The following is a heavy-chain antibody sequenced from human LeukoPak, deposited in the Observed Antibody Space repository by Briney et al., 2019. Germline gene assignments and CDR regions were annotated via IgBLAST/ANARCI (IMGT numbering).Heavy chain of an antibody. Sequence: SETLSLTCTVSGGSISSSSYYWGWIRQPPGKGLEWIGSIYYSGSTYYNPSLKSRVTISVDTSKNQFSLKLSSVTAADTAVYYCARGRYSSGWDYYYYYYMDVWGKGTTVTVSS. D-gene: IGHD6-19*01. J-gene: IGHJ6*03. CDR1: GGSISSSSYY. V-gene: IGHV4-39*07. CDR3: ARGRYSSGWDYYYYYYMDV. CDR2: IYYSGST.